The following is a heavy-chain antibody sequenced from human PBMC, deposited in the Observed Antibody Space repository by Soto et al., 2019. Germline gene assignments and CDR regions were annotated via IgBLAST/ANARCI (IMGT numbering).Heavy chain of an antibody. D-gene: IGHD2-2*01. J-gene: IGHJ6*02. CDR1: GGSISSGDYY. CDR2: IYYSGST. CDR3: ARDTVVVPAASGYYYYYGMDV. V-gene: IGHV4-30-4*01. Sequence: SETLSLTCTVSGGSISSGDYYWSWIRQPPGKGLEWIGYIYYSGSTYYNPSLKSRVTISVDTSKNQFSLKLSSVTAADTAVYYCARDTVVVPAASGYYYYYGMDVWGQGTTVTVSS.